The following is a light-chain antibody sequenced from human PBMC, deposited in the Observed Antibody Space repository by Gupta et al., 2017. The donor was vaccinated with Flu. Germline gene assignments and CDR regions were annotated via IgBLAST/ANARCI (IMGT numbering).Light chain of an antibody. CDR3: CSYAGSYTWV. CDR2: DVD. J-gene: IGLJ3*02. V-gene: IGLV2-11*01. Sequence: QSALTQPRSVSGSPGQSVAISCTGTSSDIGGYIYVSWCQQHPGKAPKLIIYDVDKRPSGVPDRFSGSKSGNTASLTISGLQAEDEGDYYCCSYAGSYTWVFGGGTKLTVL. CDR1: SSDIGGYIY.